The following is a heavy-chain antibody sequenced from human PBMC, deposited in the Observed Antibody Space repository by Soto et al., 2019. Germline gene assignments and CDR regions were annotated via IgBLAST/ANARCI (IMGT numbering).Heavy chain of an antibody. V-gene: IGHV3-30*09. CDR1: GFAFNNYV. Sequence: PGGSLRLSXAASGFAFNNYVMHWVRQAPGKGLEWVALISSDGTNKFYADSVKGRFAISRDNSKNTLYLQLSSLKVEDTAVYYCARDQKDEAISHDSSRYYYLLGLDYWGQGTLVTVSS. CDR3: ARDQKDEAISHDSSRYYYLLGLDY. D-gene: IGHD3-22*01. J-gene: IGHJ4*02. CDR2: ISSDGTNK.